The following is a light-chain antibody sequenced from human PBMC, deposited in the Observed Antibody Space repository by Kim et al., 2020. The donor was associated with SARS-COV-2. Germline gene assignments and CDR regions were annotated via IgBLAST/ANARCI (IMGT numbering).Light chain of an antibody. CDR2: DAS. CDR1: QDISNY. Sequence: DIQMTQSPSSLSASVGDRVTITCQASQDISNYLNWYQQKPGKAPKLLIYDASNLETGVPSRFSGSRSGTDFTLTISSLQPEDIATYYCQQFDNLPPYTFCQGTKLEI. V-gene: IGKV1-33*01. CDR3: QQFDNLPPYT. J-gene: IGKJ2*01.